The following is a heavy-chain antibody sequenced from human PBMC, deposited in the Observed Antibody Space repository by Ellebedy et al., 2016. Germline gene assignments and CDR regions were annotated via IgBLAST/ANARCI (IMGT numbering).Heavy chain of an antibody. CDR2: ISGSGGST. V-gene: IGHV3-23*01. CDR3: AKYYYGSENAFDI. Sequence: GESLKISCAASGFTFSSYAMSWVRQAPGKGLEWVSAISGSGGSTYYADSVKGRFTISRDNSKNTLYLQMNSLRAEDTAVYYCAKYYYGSENAFDIWGQGTMVTVSS. D-gene: IGHD3-10*01. CDR1: GFTFSSYA. J-gene: IGHJ3*02.